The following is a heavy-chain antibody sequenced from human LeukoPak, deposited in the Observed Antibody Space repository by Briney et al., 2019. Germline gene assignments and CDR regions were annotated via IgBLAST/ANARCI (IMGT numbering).Heavy chain of an antibody. CDR2: INWNGGST. CDR1: GFTFDDYG. D-gene: IGHD6-19*01. V-gene: IGHV3-20*04. Sequence: GGSLRLSCAASGFTFDDYGMSWVRQAPGKGLEWVSGINWNGGSTGYADSVKGRFTISRDNAKNSLYLQMNSLSAEDTALYYCARVSGYSSGWYFDYWGQGTLVTVSS. J-gene: IGHJ4*02. CDR3: ARVSGYSSGWYFDY.